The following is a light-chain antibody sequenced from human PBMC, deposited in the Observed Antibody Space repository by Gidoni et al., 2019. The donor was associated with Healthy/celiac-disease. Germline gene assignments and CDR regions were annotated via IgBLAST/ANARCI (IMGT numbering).Light chain of an antibody. Sequence: EIVMTQSPATLSVSPGERATLSCRASQSVSSNLPWYQQKPGQAPRLLIYGASTRATGIPARFSGSGSGTEFTLTISSLQSEDFAVYYCQQYNNLPLTFGGGTKVEIK. CDR1: QSVSSN. V-gene: IGKV3-15*01. J-gene: IGKJ4*01. CDR3: QQYNNLPLT. CDR2: GAS.